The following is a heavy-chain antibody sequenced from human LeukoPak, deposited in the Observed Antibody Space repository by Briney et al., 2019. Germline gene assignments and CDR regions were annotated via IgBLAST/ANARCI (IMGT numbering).Heavy chain of an antibody. Sequence: GGSLRLSCAASGFTFSSYAMSWVRQAPGKGLEWVSTISGSGGSTYYADSVRGRFTISRDNSKNALYLQMNSLRAEDTAVYYCAKDLELTYYGSGSYFDYWGQGTLVTVSS. J-gene: IGHJ4*02. V-gene: IGHV3-23*01. CDR2: ISGSGGST. CDR1: GFTFSSYA. D-gene: IGHD3-10*01. CDR3: AKDLELTYYGSGSYFDY.